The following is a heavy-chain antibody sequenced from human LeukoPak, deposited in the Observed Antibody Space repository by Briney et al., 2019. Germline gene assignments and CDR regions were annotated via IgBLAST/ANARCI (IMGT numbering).Heavy chain of an antibody. Sequence: SETLSLTCAVYGGSFSGYYWSWIRQPPGKGLEWIGEINHSGSTNYNPSLKSRVTISVDTSKNQFSLKLSSVTAADTAVYYCARSREAAGKDYWGQGTLVTVSS. J-gene: IGHJ4*02. CDR2: INHSGST. CDR3: ARSREAAGKDY. D-gene: IGHD6-13*01. V-gene: IGHV4-34*01. CDR1: GGSFSGYY.